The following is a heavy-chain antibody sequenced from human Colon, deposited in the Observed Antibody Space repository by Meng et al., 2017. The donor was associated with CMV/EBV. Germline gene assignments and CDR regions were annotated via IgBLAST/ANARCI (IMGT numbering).Heavy chain of an antibody. Sequence: SETLSLTCALSGGPFNNYYYSWLRQLPGKGLEWIGEVHHKGCINYNSSLESRVTISVDRSKNQFSLRLTSLTAADSGVYYCARGPYWSGDYPRRYYFDYWGQGSLVTVSS. D-gene: IGHD3-3*01. CDR2: VHHKGCI. J-gene: IGHJ4*02. CDR3: ARGPYWSGDYPRRYYFDY. CDR1: GGPFNNYY. V-gene: IGHV4-34*01.